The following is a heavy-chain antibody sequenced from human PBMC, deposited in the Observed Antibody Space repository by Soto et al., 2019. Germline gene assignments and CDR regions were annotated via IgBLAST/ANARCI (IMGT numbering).Heavy chain of an antibody. CDR1: GGSFSGYY. V-gene: IGHV4-34*01. J-gene: IGHJ5*02. CDR3: AGACTYYYSSGFDH. D-gene: IGHD3-22*01. CDR2: INHSGST. Sequence: ASVILSLTCAVYGGSFSGYYWSWIRQPPGKGLEWIGEINHSGSTNYNPSLKSRVTISVDTSKNQFSLKLSSVTAADTAVYYCAGACTYYYSSGFDHWGQGTMVTVSS.